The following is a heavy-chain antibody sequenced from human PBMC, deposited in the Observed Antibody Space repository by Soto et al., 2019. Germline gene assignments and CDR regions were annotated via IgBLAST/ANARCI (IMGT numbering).Heavy chain of an antibody. D-gene: IGHD2-2*03. CDR2: IRSKANNYAT. J-gene: IGHJ4*02. CDR3: FGYCSGASCYDLGH. CDR1: GFTFGVSA. Sequence: PGGSLRLSCAASGFTFGVSAMHWVRQASGKGLEWVGRIRSKANNYATAYAASVQGRFTISRDDSKNTAYLQMNSLKTEDTAVYYCFGYCSGASCYDLGHWGQGTLVTVSS. V-gene: IGHV3-73*01.